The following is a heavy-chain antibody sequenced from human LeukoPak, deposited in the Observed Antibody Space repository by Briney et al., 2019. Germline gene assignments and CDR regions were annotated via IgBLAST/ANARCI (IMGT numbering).Heavy chain of an antibody. Sequence: SETLSLSCAASGGSFGGYYWSWIRQPPGKGLVLIWVINHSGSTYYNPSLKSRVTISVDTSKNQFSLKLSSVTAADTAVYYCARHLLGNYVGLRYWGQGTLVTVSS. D-gene: IGHD4-11*01. CDR1: GGSFGGYY. CDR3: ARHLLGNYVGLRY. V-gene: IGHV4-34*01. J-gene: IGHJ4*02. CDR2: INHSGST.